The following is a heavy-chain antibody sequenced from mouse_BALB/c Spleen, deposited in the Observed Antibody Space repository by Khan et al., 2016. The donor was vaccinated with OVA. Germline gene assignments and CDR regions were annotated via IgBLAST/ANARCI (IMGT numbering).Heavy chain of an antibody. Sequence: VQLKQSGAELVKPGASVKLSCTTSGFNIKDTYIHWVKQRPEQGLEWIGRIDPANGYTKFDPKFQGKATITTDTSSNTAYLQLSSLTSEDTAVYYCARITYYDASYWGQGTLVTVSS. CDR2: IDPANGYT. CDR3: ARITYYDASY. CDR1: GFNIKDTY. V-gene: IGHV14-3*02. J-gene: IGHJ3*01. D-gene: IGHD2-4*01.